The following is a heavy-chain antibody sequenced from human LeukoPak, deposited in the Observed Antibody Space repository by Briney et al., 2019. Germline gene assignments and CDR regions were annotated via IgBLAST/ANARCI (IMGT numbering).Heavy chain of an antibody. V-gene: IGHV4-34*01. Sequence: SETLSLTCAVYGGSFSGYYWSWIRQPPGKGLEWIGEINHSGSTNYNPSLKSRVTISVDTSKNPFSLKLSSVTAADTAVYYCASLYGGNSRAFWNWFDPWGQGTLVTVSS. CDR2: INHSGST. D-gene: IGHD4-23*01. CDR1: GGSFSGYY. CDR3: ASLYGGNSRAFWNWFDP. J-gene: IGHJ5*02.